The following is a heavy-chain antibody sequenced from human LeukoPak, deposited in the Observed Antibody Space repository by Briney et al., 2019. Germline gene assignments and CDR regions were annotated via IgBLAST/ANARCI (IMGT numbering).Heavy chain of an antibody. D-gene: IGHD1/OR15-1a*01. CDR1: RGSFSGYY. J-gene: IGHJ6*03. V-gene: IGHV4-34*01. CDR3: ARGVSSVDRTGYYYYYYMDV. CDR2: INHSGST. Sequence: SETLSLTCAVYRGSFSGYYWSWIRQPPGKGLEWIGEINHSGSTNYNPSLKSRVTISVDTSKNQFSLKLSSVTAADTAVYYCARGVSSVDRTGYYYYYYMDVWGKGTTVTVSS.